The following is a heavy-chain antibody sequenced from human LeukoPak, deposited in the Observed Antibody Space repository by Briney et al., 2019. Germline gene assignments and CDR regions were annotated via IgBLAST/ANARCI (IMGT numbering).Heavy chain of an antibody. V-gene: IGHV1-46*01. CDR1: GYTFTSYY. D-gene: IGHD1-26*01. CDR3: ATLVGATTSDY. CDR2: INPSGGST. J-gene: IGHJ4*02. Sequence: ASVKVSCKASGYTFTSYYMHWVRQAPGQGLEWMGIINPSGGSTSYAQKFQGRVTMTRDTTTSTVYMELSSLRSEDTAVYYCATLVGATTSDYWGQGTLVTVSS.